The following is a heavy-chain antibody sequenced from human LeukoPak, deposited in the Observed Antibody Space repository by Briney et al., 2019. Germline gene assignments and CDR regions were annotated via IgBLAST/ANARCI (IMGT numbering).Heavy chain of an antibody. D-gene: IGHD1-26*01. Sequence: GGSLRLSCAVSGFTFRAYWMHWVRQVPGEGLVWVSRITEDGSITNYADSVKGRFSISRDNAKNTLYLQLNSLRAEDTAVYYCGRDLGGRSGYWGQGTLVTVSS. CDR1: GFTFRAYW. J-gene: IGHJ4*02. CDR2: ITEDGSIT. CDR3: GRDLGGRSGY. V-gene: IGHV3-74*01.